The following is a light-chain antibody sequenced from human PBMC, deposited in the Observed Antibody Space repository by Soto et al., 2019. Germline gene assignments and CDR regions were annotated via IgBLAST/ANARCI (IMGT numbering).Light chain of an antibody. J-gene: IGKJ1*01. CDR2: WAS. V-gene: IGKV4-1*01. CDR3: HQYYGTPQT. Sequence: DIVMTQSPDSLAVSLGERATINCKSSQSVLYSSNNKNYLAWFQQKPGQPPKLLIYWASTRESGVPDRFSGSGSGTDFTLTISTLQAEDVAVYYCHQYYGTPQTFGQGNKVEIK. CDR1: QSVLYSSNNKNY.